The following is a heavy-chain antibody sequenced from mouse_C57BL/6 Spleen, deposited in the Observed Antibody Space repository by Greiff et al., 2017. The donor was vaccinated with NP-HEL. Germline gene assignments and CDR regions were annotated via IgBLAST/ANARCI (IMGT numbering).Heavy chain of an antibody. V-gene: IGHV1-69*01. J-gene: IGHJ3*01. Sequence: VQLQQPGAELVMPGASVKLSCKASGYTFTSYWMHWVKQRPGQGLEWIGAIDPSDSYTNYNQKCKGKSTLTVDKSSSTAYMQLSSLTSEDSAVYYCARSGGSPAWFAYWGQGTLVTVSA. D-gene: IGHD1-1*02. CDR1: GYTFTSYW. CDR2: IDPSDSYT. CDR3: ARSGGSPAWFAY.